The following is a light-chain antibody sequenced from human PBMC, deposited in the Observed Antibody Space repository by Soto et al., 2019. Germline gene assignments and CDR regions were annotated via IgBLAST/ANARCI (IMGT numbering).Light chain of an antibody. V-gene: IGKV3-11*01. CDR3: QQRSNWPLIT. Sequence: DIVMTQSPATLSVSPGEIATLSCRASQSVSNSLAWYQQKPGQAPRLLISDAATRATGIPARFSGSGSGTDFTLTISSLEPEDFAVYYCQQRSNWPLITFGQGTRLEIK. CDR1: QSVSNS. CDR2: DAA. J-gene: IGKJ5*01.